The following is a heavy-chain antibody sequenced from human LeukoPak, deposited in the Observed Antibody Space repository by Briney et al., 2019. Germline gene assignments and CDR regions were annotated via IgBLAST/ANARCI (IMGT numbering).Heavy chain of an antibody. CDR2: ISDSGGST. CDR1: GFTFSNYD. CDR3: AKDLSRAVAADWFDP. J-gene: IGHJ5*02. V-gene: IGHV3-23*01. D-gene: IGHD6-19*01. Sequence: QPGGSLRLSCAASGFTFSNYDMSWVRQAPGKGLEWVSSISDSGGSTYYADSVKGRFTISRDNSKNTLHLQMTNLRAADTAVYYCAKDLSRAVAADWFDPWDQGSLVTVSS.